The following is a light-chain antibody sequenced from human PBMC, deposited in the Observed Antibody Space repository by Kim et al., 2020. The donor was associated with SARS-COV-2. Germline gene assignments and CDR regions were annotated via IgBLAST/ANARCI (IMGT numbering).Light chain of an antibody. CDR3: LQYDNWPPWT. CDR1: QSVSSN. V-gene: IGKV3-15*01. CDR2: GAS. Sequence: EIVMTQSPATLSVSPGERATLSCRASQSVSSNLAWHHQKPGQAPRLLIYGASTRATGIPARFSGSGSGTEFTLTISSLQSEDFAVYYCLQYDNWPPWTFGQGTKVDIK. J-gene: IGKJ1*01.